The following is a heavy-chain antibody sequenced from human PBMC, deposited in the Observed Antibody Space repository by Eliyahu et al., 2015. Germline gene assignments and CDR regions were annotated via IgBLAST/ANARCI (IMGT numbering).Heavy chain of an antibody. CDR3: ARRDTLGSSWYFDL. CDR1: GGSIAGGSYY. Sequence: QVQLQESGPGLVKPSETLSLICTXSGGSIAGGSYYWGWIRQPPGKGLEWLGHIYFTGNTYYSPPLKSRVTISVDTSKNQFSLRLNSVTAADTAIYFCARRDTLGSSWYFDLWGRGTLVIVSS. D-gene: IGHD3-9*01. J-gene: IGHJ2*01. CDR2: IYFTGNT. V-gene: IGHV4-39*01.